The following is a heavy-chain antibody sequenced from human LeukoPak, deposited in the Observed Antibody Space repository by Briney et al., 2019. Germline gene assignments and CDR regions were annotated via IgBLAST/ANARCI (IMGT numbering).Heavy chain of an antibody. CDR1: GYTFTSYG. CDR3: ARDYRIDGYNRGVDH. CDR2: ISAYNGNT. V-gene: IGHV1-18*01. J-gene: IGHJ4*02. D-gene: IGHD5-24*01. Sequence: ASVKVSCKASGYTFTSYGISWVRQAPGQGLEWMGWISAYNGNTNYAQKLQGRVTMTTDTSTSTAYMELRSLRSDDTAVYYCARDYRIDGYNRGVDHWGQGTLVTVS.